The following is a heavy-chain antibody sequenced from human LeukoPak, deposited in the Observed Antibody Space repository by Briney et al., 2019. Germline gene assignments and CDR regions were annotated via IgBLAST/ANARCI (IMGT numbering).Heavy chain of an antibody. J-gene: IGHJ5*02. CDR2: IKQEGSEK. V-gene: IGHV3-7*01. D-gene: IGHD5-24*01. CDR1: GFSFGSYW. Sequence: GGSLRLSCAASGFSFGSYWMSWVRQAPGKVLEWVANIKQEGSEKFYVDSVKGRFTIYRDNAKNSLYLQMNSLRAEDTGIYYCARENRDGYTPYNWFDPWGQGTLVTVSS. CDR3: ARENRDGYTPYNWFDP.